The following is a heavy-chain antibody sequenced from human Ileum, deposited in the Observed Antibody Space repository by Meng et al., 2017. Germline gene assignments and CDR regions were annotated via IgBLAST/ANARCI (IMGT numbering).Heavy chain of an antibody. CDR1: RDSVSSNSAA. Sequence: QVQLQQSGPGLVKPSQTLPLTCSISRDSVSSNSAAWNWIRQSPSRGLEWLGRTYYRSKWYNDYAVSVKSRITINPDTSKNQFSLQLNSVTPEDTAVYYCAKDGTSGSYLGLYYWGQGTLVTVSS. D-gene: IGHD1-26*01. CDR3: AKDGTSGSYLGLYY. J-gene: IGHJ4*02. V-gene: IGHV6-1*01. CDR2: TYYRSKWYN.